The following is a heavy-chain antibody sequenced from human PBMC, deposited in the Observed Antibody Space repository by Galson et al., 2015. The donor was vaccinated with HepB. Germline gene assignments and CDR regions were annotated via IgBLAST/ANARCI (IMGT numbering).Heavy chain of an antibody. D-gene: IGHD2-8*02. Sequence: SLRLSCAASGLRFNTTWMSWVRQTPGKGLEWIGRIKSKTDGGTADYAAPVKGRFTISRDDARNTLYLHMSRVKTDDTGGYYCATDVFFSTFWSWFDPWGQGTLVTVSS. CDR2: IKSKTDGGTA. V-gene: IGHV3-15*01. J-gene: IGHJ5*02. CDR1: GLRFNTTW. CDR3: ATDVFFSTFWSWFDP.